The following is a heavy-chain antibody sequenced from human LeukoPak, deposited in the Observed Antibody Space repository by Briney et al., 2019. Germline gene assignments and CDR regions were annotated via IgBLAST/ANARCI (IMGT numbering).Heavy chain of an antibody. D-gene: IGHD2-8*02. CDR3: AREVLGPLDY. Sequence: GGSLRLSCAASGFTFSSYAMSWVRQTPGKGLEWVSGISGSGGSTYYADSVKGRFTISRHNSKNTLYLQMNSLRAEDTAVYYCAREVLGPLDYWGQGTLATVSS. J-gene: IGHJ4*02. V-gene: IGHV3-23*01. CDR2: ISGSGGST. CDR1: GFTFSSYA.